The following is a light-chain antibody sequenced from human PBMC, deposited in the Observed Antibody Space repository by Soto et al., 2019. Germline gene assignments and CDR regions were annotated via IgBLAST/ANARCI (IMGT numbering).Light chain of an antibody. V-gene: IGLV1-44*01. Sequence: QSALTQPPSASVTPGQRVTISCSGSGSNIGSNTVNWYQQLPGTAPKLLIYSNNQRPSGVPDRFSGSKSGTSASLAISGLQSEDEGDYYCAAWDDSLNGHVVFGGGTKLTVL. CDR3: AAWDDSLNGHVV. CDR2: SNN. J-gene: IGLJ2*01. CDR1: GSNIGSNT.